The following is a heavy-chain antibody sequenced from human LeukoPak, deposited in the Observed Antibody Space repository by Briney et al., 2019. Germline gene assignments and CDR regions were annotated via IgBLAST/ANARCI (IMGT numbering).Heavy chain of an antibody. CDR2: ISGSGGST. J-gene: IGHJ4*02. Sequence: PGGSLRLSCAASGFTFSSYAMSWVRQAPGKGLEWVSAISGSGGSTYYADSVKGRFTISRDNSKNTLYLQMNSLRAEDTAVYYCAKPSEGWLLLRGYYFDYWGQGTLVTVSS. CDR1: GFTFSSYA. V-gene: IGHV3-23*01. CDR3: AKPSEGWLLLRGYYFDY. D-gene: IGHD3-22*01.